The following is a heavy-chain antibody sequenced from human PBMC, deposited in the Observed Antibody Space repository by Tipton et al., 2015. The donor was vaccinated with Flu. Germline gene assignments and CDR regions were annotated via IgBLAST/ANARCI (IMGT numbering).Heavy chain of an antibody. J-gene: IGHJ4*02. D-gene: IGHD7-27*01. CDR2: ISSSSNYI. CDR3: ARIPQNWGRYFDY. CDR1: GFTLISHS. Sequence: SLRLSCVASGFTLISHSMSWVRQAPGKGLECVSSISSSSNYIYYADSVKGRFTVSRDNAKNSLYLQMNSLSAEDTAVYYCARIPQNWGRYFDYWGQGTLVTVSS. V-gene: IGHV3-21*01.